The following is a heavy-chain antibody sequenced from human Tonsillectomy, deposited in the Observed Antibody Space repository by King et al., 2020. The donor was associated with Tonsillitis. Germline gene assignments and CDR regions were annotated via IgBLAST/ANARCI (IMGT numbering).Heavy chain of an antibody. CDR1: GGSISSSNYY. CDR2: IYTSGTT. J-gene: IGHJ3*02. CDR3: ARGESSGWYRGSFDI. Sequence: QLQESGPGLVKPSQTLSLTCTVSGGSISSSNYYWTWIRQPAGKGLEWIGRIYTSGTTNYNPSLESRDTISLDTSKNKFSLKLSSVTAADTAVYYCARGESSGWYRGSFDIWGQGTMVTVSS. D-gene: IGHD6-19*01. V-gene: IGHV4-61*02.